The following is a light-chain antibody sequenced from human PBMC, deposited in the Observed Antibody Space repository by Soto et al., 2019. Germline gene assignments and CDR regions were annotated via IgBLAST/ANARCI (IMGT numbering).Light chain of an antibody. Sequence: EIVLTQSPGTLSLSPGERATLSCRASQSVSSSYVVWYQQKPDQAPSLLFYGASSRATGVPDRFSGRGSGTDFTLTISRLDPEDFAVYYCQQCGSSPPTFGQGTKVEIK. CDR1: QSVSSSY. CDR3: QQCGSSPPT. CDR2: GAS. V-gene: IGKV3-20*01. J-gene: IGKJ1*01.